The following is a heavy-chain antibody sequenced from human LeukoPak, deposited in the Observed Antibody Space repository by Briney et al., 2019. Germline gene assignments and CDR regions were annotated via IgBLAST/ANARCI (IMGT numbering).Heavy chain of an antibody. CDR3: AASYSETQLYYFDY. D-gene: IGHD1-26*01. CDR2: ISSSGTGI. Sequence: GGSLRLSCAASGFTFNRYSMNWVHQAPGKGLEWVAYISSSGTGIYYADSVKGRFAISRDNAKNSVYLQMNSLRGEDTAVYHCAASYSETQLYYFDYWGQGNLVTVSS. CDR1: GFTFNRYS. J-gene: IGHJ4*02. V-gene: IGHV3-48*01.